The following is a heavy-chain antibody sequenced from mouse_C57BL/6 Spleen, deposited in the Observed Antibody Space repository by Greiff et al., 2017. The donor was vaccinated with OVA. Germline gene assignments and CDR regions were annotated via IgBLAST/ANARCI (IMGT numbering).Heavy chain of an antibody. Sequence: VKLQQPGAELVRPGSSVKLSCKASGYTFTSYWMHWVKQRPIQGLEWIGNIDPSDSETHYNQKFKDKATLTVDKSSSTAYMQLSSLTSEDSAVYYCARRNGYDTWYFDVWGTGTTVTVSS. V-gene: IGHV1-52*01. J-gene: IGHJ1*03. CDR2: IDPSDSET. D-gene: IGHD2-2*01. CDR1: GYTFTSYW. CDR3: ARRNGYDTWYFDV.